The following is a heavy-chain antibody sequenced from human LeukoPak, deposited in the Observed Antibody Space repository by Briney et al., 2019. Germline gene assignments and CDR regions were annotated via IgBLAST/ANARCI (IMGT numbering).Heavy chain of an antibody. D-gene: IGHD6-13*01. V-gene: IGHV3-21*01. Sequence: GGSLRLSCAASGFTFSTYSMKWVRQAPGKGLEWVSSISSSSIYIYYADSVKGRFTISRDNAKNSLYLQMNSLRAEDTAVYYCARDLSLQLGSYFDCWGQGTLVTVSS. CDR3: ARDLSLQLGSYFDC. J-gene: IGHJ4*02. CDR1: GFTFSTYS. CDR2: ISSSSIYI.